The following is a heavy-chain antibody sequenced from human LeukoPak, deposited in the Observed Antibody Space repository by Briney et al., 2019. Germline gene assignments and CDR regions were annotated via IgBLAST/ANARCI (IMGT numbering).Heavy chain of an antibody. CDR3: AKVRDNWGFDY. CDR1: GFTFSSYA. J-gene: IGHJ4*02. D-gene: IGHD7-27*01. CDR2: ISGTGGST. Sequence: GGSLRLSCSASGFTFSSYAMSWVRQAPGKGLEWVSAISGTGGSTYYADSVKGRFTISRDNSKNTLYLQMNSLRAEDTAVYYCAKVRDNWGFDYWGQGTLVTVSS. V-gene: IGHV3-23*01.